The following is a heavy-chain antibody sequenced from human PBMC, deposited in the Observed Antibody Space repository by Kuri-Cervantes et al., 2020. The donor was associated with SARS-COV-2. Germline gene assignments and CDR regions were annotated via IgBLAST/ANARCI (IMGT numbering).Heavy chain of an antibody. CDR3: ARGPDEGYYFDY. J-gene: IGHJ4*02. CDR2: INHSGST. V-gene: IGHV4-34*01. CDR1: GGSISSYY. Sequence: SETLSLTCTVSGGSISSYYWSWIRQPPGKGLEWIGEINHSGSTNYNPSLKSRVTISVDTSKNQFSLKLSSVTAADTAVYYCARGPDEGYYFDYWGQGTLVTVSS.